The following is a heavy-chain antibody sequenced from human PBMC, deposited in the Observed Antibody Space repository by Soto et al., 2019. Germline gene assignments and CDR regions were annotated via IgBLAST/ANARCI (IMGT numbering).Heavy chain of an antibody. CDR1: GFTFSNFA. CDR2: ISGSGGST. V-gene: IGHV3-23*01. J-gene: IGHJ4*02. D-gene: IGHD6-19*01. CDR3: AKDNVPSPVAGLHFDL. Sequence: GGSLRLSCAASGFTFSNFAMSWVRQAPGKGLEWVSAISGSGGSTYYADSVKGRFTISRDNSKNTLYLQMNSLRAGDTAVYYCAKDNVPSPVAGLHFDLWRQGTLVIVSA.